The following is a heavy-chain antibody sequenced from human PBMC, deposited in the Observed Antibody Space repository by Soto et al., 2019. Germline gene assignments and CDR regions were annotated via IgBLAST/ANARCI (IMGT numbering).Heavy chain of an antibody. CDR1: GGSISSGGYY. Sequence: LSLTCTVSGGSISSGGYYWSWIRQHPGKGLEWIGYIYYSGSTYYNPSLKSRVTISVDTSKNQFSLKLSSVTAADTAVYYCARDLLLWSSRENAFDICGQGTMVTVSS. V-gene: IGHV4-31*03. J-gene: IGHJ3*02. D-gene: IGHD3-10*01. CDR2: IYYSGST. CDR3: ARDLLLWSSRENAFDI.